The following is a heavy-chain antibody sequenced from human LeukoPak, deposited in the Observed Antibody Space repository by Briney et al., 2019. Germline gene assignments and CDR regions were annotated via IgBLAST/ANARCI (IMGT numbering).Heavy chain of an antibody. Sequence: PSETLSLTCAVSGYSISSGYYWGWIRQPAGAGLEWIGCIYHSGSTYYNPSLKSRVTISVDTSKNQFSLKLSSVTAADTAVYYCARDREGATIVGTFDYWGQGTLVTVSS. CDR2: IYHSGST. CDR1: GYSISSGYY. J-gene: IGHJ4*02. D-gene: IGHD1-26*01. V-gene: IGHV4-38-2*02. CDR3: ARDREGATIVGTFDY.